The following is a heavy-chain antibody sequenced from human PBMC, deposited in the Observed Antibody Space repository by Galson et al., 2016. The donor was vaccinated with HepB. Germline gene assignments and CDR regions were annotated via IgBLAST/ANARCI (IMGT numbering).Heavy chain of an antibody. CDR2: IVVGTGNT. D-gene: IGHD2-2*01. J-gene: IGHJ5*02. V-gene: IGHV1-58*01. Sequence: SVKVSCKASGFTFSSSAVQWVRQARGQRLEWIGWIVVGTGNTNYAQKFQERVTITGDIPTNTAYMELSSLRSEDTALYYCAPGGVRRYCISTSCPPDPWGQGTLVTVSS. CDR3: APGGVRRYCISTSCPPDP. CDR1: GFTFSSSA.